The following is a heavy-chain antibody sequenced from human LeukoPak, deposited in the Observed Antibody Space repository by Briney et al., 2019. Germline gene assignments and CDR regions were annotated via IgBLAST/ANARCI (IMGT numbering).Heavy chain of an antibody. J-gene: IGHJ4*02. CDR1: GGSISSYY. Sequence: SETLSLTCTVSGGSISSYYWGWIRQPPGKGLEWIGEINHSGSTNYNPSLKSRVTISVDTSKNQFSLKLSSVTAADTAVYYCARGWTVAGPFDYWGQGTLVTVSS. V-gene: IGHV4-34*01. CDR3: ARGWTVAGPFDY. D-gene: IGHD6-19*01. CDR2: INHSGST.